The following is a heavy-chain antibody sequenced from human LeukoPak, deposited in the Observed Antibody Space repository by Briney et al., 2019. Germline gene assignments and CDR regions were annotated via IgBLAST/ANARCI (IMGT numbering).Heavy chain of an antibody. CDR3: ARWPRGVRGRYYFDY. V-gene: IGHV4-61*05. Sequence: SETLSLTCTVSGGSISSSSYYWGWIRQPPGKGLEWIGYIYYSGSTNYNPSLKSRATISVDTSKNQFSLKLSSVTAADTAVYYCARWPRGVRGRYYFDYWGQGTLVTVSS. CDR1: GGSISSSSYY. D-gene: IGHD3-10*01. J-gene: IGHJ4*02. CDR2: IYYSGST.